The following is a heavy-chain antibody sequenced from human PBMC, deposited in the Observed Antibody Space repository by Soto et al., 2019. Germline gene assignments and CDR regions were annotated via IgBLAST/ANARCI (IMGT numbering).Heavy chain of an antibody. CDR2: IYHSGST. J-gene: IGHJ4*02. CDR1: GASISSTDL. V-gene: IGHV4-4*02. D-gene: IGHD2-8*01. CDR3: AIPDAGDFHY. Sequence: SETLSLTCAVSGASISSTDLWSWVRQPPGKGLEWLGEIYHSGSTCYNPSLRSRVAISVDTSQNLFSLTLTSVTAADTAVYYCAIPDAGDFHYWGQGALVTVSS.